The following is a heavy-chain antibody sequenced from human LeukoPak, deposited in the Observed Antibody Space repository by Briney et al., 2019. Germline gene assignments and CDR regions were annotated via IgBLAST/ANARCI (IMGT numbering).Heavy chain of an antibody. D-gene: IGHD1-26*01. CDR3: ARDISQVGAAFYFDS. CDR1: GYTFTSYD. V-gene: IGHV1-8*02. Sequence: ASVTLSCKASGYTFTSYDINWVRQAAGQGLEWMGWMNPNSGNTVYAQKFQGRVTMSRDTSIRTAYMELSRLRSDDTAMYYCARDISQVGAAFYFDSWGQGTLVTVSS. J-gene: IGHJ4*02. CDR2: MNPNSGNT.